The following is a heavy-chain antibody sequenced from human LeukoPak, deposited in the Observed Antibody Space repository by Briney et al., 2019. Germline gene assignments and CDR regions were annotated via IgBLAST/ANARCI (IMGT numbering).Heavy chain of an antibody. CDR3: AKWEGYGDY. CDR1: GFTFSSYA. D-gene: IGHD1-26*01. V-gene: IGHV3-23*01. CDR2: ISGSGGST. Sequence: GRSLRLSCAASGFTFSSYAMSWVSQPPGNWMEWVSSISGSGGSTYYADSVKGRFTFTRDNSKTPLYLHMNSLRPGDMAVYYCAKWEGYGDYWGQGTLVTVSS. J-gene: IGHJ4*02.